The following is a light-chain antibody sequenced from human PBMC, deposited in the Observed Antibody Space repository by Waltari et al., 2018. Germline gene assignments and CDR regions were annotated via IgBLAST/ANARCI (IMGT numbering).Light chain of an antibody. CDR2: AAS. V-gene: IGKV3-20*01. Sequence: SRRASQSVSGSLAWYQQKPGQPPRLLIYAASNRATGIPDRCSGSGSGTDFSLTISRLEPEDFAVYYCQHYVSLPATFGQGTKVEIK. CDR1: QSVSGS. CDR3: QHYVSLPAT. J-gene: IGKJ1*01.